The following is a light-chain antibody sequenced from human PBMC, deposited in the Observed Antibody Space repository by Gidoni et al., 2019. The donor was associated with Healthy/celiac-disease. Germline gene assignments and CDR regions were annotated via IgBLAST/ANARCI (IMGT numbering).Light chain of an antibody. V-gene: IGLV1-40*01. CDR1: SPNIGAGYD. CDR3: QSYDSSLSGWV. J-gene: IGLJ3*02. Sequence: QSVLTKPPSVSGAPGQRVTISCTVSSPNIGAGYDVHWYQQLPGTAPKLLIYGNSNRPSGVPDRFSGSKSGTSASLAITGLQAEDEADYYCQSYDSSLSGWVFGGGTKLTVL. CDR2: GNS.